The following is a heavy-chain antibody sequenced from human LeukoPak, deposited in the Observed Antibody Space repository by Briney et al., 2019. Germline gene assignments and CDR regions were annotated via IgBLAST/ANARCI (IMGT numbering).Heavy chain of an antibody. CDR1: GYTFTSYG. Sequence: ASVKVSCKASGYTFTSYGISWVRQAPGQGLEWMGWISAYNGNTNYAQKLQGRVTMTTDTSTSTAYMELRSLRSDDTAVYYCARDYYGSGSYRYFDYWGQGTLVTVSS. V-gene: IGHV1-18*01. CDR2: ISAYNGNT. D-gene: IGHD3-10*01. J-gene: IGHJ4*02. CDR3: ARDYYGSGSYRYFDY.